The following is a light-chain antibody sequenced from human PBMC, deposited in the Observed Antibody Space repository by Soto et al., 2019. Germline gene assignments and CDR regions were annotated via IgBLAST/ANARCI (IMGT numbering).Light chain of an antibody. J-gene: IGKJ2*01. CDR1: QSVSIN. CDR2: GAS. V-gene: IGKV3-15*01. CDR3: QQYNNWPPYT. Sequence: EIVMTQSPATLSVSPGERATLSCRASQSVSINLAWYQQKPGQAPRLLIYGASSRATGIPARFSGSGSGTEFTLTISSLQSEDSAVYFCQQYNNWPPYTFGQGTKVDIK.